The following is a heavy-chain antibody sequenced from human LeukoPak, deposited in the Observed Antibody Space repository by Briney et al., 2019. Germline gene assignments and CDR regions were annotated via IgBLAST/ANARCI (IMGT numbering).Heavy chain of an antibody. V-gene: IGHV3-23*01. CDR3: AKVTPGIAVAGAFDY. CDR2: ISGSGVST. J-gene: IGHJ4*02. D-gene: IGHD6-19*01. CDR1: GFTFTSYP. Sequence: SGGSLRLSCAASGFTFTSYPMTWVRQAPGKGLEWVSAISGSGVSTYYADSVKGRFTISRDNSKNTVCLQMNSLRAEDTAVYYCAKVTPGIAVAGAFDYWGQGTLVTVSS.